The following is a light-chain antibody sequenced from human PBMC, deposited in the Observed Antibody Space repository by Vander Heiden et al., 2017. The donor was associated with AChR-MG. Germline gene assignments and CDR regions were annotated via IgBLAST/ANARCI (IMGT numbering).Light chain of an antibody. CDR3: NSRDSSGHHRV. CDR1: SLRTSY. V-gene: IGLV3-19*01. J-gene: IGLJ1*01. CDR2: GEN. Sequence: SSELTQDPAMSVALGQTVRITCQGDSLRTSYASWYQQKPGQAPLLVFYGENNRPSGVPDRFSGSSSGGTAALTITGAQAEDEADYYCNSRDSSGHHRVFASGTKVTVV.